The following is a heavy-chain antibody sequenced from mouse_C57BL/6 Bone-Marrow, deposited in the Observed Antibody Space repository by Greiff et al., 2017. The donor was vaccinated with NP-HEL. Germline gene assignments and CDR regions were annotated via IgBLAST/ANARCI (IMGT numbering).Heavy chain of an antibody. CDR3: ATGYYGSSPFAY. V-gene: IGHV3-8*01. CDR1: GYSITSDY. CDR2: ISYSGRT. J-gene: IGHJ3*01. D-gene: IGHD1-1*01. Sequence: EVQLKESGPGLAKPSQTLSLTCSVTGYSITSDYWNWIRKFPGNKLEYMGYISYSGRTYYNPSLKSRISITRDTSKYQYYLQLNSVTTEDTATDYCATGYYGSSPFAYWGQGTLVTVSA.